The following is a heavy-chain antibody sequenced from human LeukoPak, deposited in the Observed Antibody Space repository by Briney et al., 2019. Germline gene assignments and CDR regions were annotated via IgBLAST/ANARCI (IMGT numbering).Heavy chain of an antibody. D-gene: IGHD2-2*01. CDR3: ARESCSSTSCYQYFQH. J-gene: IGHJ1*01. CDR1: GGSISSGSYY. V-gene: IGHV4-61*02. CDR2: IYTSGST. Sequence: SQTLSLTCTVSGGSISSGSYYWSWIRQPAGKGLERIGRIYTSGSTNYNPSLKSRVTISVDTSKNQFSLKLSSVTAADTAVYYSARESCSSTSCYQYFQHWGQGTLVTVSS.